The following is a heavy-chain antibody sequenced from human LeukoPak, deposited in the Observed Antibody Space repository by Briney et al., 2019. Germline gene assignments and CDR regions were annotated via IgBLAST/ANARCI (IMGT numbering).Heavy chain of an antibody. V-gene: IGHV3-23*01. CDR1: GFTFSSYA. Sequence: GGSLRPSCAASGFTFSSYAMSWVRQAPGKGLEWVSAISGSGGSTYYADSVKGRFTMSRDNSKNTLYLQMNSLRAEDSAVYYCAKATFLVVAGPVIEHWGQGTLVPLSS. CDR3: AKATFLVVAGPVIEH. CDR2: ISGSGGST. J-gene: IGHJ4*02. D-gene: IGHD6-19*01.